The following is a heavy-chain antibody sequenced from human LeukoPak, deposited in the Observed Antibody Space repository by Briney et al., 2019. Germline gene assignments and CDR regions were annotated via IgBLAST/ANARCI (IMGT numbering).Heavy chain of an antibody. J-gene: IGHJ2*01. CDR2: MIPNSGNT. Sequence: GASVKVSCKASGYTFTSYDINWVRQATGQGLEWMGWMIPNSGNTGYAQKFQGRVTITRNTSISTAYMELSSLRSEDTAVYYCARAIMIYDFWSGTPVDWYFDLWGRGTLVTVSS. CDR1: GYTFTSYD. D-gene: IGHD3-3*01. V-gene: IGHV1-8*03. CDR3: ARAIMIYDFWSGTPVDWYFDL.